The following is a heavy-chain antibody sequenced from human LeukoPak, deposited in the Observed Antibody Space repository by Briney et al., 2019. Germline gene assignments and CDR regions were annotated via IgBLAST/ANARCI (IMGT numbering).Heavy chain of an antibody. CDR1: GFTFSSYD. Sequence: GGSLRLSCTASGFTFSSYDMHWVRQDQGKGLEWVSAISTAGYPYYLGSVKGRFTISRENANNSFYLQMNSLRAGDTAVYYCAGQARPGSAEGAFDIWGQGTMVTVSS. D-gene: IGHD2-2*01. CDR3: AGQARPGSAEGAFDI. CDR2: ISTAGYP. J-gene: IGHJ3*02. V-gene: IGHV3-13*05.